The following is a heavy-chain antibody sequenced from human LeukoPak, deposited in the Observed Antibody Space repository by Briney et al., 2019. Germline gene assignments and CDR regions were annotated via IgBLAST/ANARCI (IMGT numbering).Heavy chain of an antibody. J-gene: IGHJ6*03. D-gene: IGHD3-10*01. CDR3: AKEGRSPFRWFGELYYYYYYMDV. CDR1: GFTFSSYG. Sequence: GGSLRLSCAASGFTFSSYGMHWVRQAPGKGLEWVAFIRYDGSNKYYADSVKGRFTISRDNSKNTLYLQMNSLRAEDTAVYYCAKEGRSPFRWFGELYYYYYYMDVWGKGTTVTISS. V-gene: IGHV3-30*02. CDR2: IRYDGSNK.